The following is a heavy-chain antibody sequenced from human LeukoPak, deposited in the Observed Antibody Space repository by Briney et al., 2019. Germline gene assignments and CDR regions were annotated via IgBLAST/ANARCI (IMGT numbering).Heavy chain of an antibody. D-gene: IGHD6-13*01. J-gene: IGHJ4*02. CDR3: AKGCTKYSSSWYEDYFDY. CDR2: ISGSGGST. V-gene: IGHV3-23*01. CDR1: GFTFSSYA. Sequence: GGSLRLSCAASGFTFSSYAMSWVRQAPGKGLEWVSPISGSGGSTYYADSVKGRFTISRDNSKNTLYLQMNSLRAEDTAVYYCAKGCTKYSSSWYEDYFDYWAREPWSPSPQ.